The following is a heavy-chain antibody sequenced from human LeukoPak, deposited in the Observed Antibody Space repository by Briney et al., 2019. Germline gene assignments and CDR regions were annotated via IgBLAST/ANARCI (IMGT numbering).Heavy chain of an antibody. CDR3: ARAQHDYGDWFDP. V-gene: IGHV5-51*01. D-gene: IGHD4-17*01. Sequence: GESLQISCQGSGYRFTSYWIGWVRQLPGKGPEWMGIIYPGDSDTRYSPSFQGQVTISADKSISTAYLQWSSLKASDTAMYYCARAQHDYGDWFDPWGQGTLVTVSS. CDR1: GYRFTSYW. CDR2: IYPGDSDT. J-gene: IGHJ5*02.